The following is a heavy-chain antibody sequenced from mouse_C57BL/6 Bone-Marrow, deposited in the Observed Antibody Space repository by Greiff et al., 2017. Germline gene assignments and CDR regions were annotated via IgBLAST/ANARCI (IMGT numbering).Heavy chain of an antibody. CDR2: ISSGGSYT. CDR3: ARRVRGFAY. V-gene: IGHV5-6*01. CDR1: GFTFSSYG. Sequence: EVQLVESGGDLVKPGGSLKLSCAASGFTFSSYGMSWVRQTPDKRLEWVATISSGGSYTYYPDSVKGRFTISRDNAKNTLYLQMSSLKSEDPAMYYCARRVRGFAYWGQGTLVTVSA. J-gene: IGHJ3*01.